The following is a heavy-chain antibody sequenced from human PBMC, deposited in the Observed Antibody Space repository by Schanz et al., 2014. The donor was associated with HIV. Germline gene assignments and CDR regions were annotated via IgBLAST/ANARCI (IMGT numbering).Heavy chain of an antibody. CDR1: GFAVSSNF. CDR3: ARTAPTKYYYDSSGVRGAFDI. Sequence: VQLVESGGGLIQRGGSLRLSCAASGFAVSSNFLNWVRQTPGKGLVWVSYIWYDGSKTYYVDSVKGRFTISRDNSKNTVYLQMNSLRDEDTAVYYCARTAPTKYYYDSSGVRGAFDIWGQGTMVTVSS. J-gene: IGHJ3*02. CDR2: IWYDGSKT. V-gene: IGHV3-33*08. D-gene: IGHD3-22*01.